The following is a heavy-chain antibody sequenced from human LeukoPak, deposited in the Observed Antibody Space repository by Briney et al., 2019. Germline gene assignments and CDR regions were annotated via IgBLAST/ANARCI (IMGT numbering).Heavy chain of an antibody. Sequence: GGSLRLSCAASGFTFSSSAMHWVRQAPGKGLEWVAYIAHHGNNKYYADSVKGRFTISRDNSKRTLYLQMNSLRADDTAVYYCAKDGSWSCTDWGQGTLVTVSS. CDR1: GFTFSSSA. D-gene: IGHD2-8*02. CDR2: IAHHGNNK. V-gene: IGHV3-30*02. J-gene: IGHJ4*02. CDR3: AKDGSWSCTD.